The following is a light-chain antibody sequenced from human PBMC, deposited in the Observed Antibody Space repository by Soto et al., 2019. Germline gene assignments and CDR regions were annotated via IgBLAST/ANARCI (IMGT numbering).Light chain of an antibody. CDR2: KAS. V-gene: IGKV1-5*03. J-gene: IGKJ1*01. CDR3: QHYASYSKA. CDR1: QTISSW. Sequence: IRRTQTNATLAGSVGDRVTITYRASQTISSWLAWYQQKPGKAPKPLIYKASTLKSGVPSRVRGSGSGTEFTLTISSLKPEDFESYYCQHYASYSKAFGQGTKVDIK.